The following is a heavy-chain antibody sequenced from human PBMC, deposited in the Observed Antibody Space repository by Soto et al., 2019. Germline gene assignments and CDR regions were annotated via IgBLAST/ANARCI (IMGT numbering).Heavy chain of an antibody. Sequence: GGSLRLSCAASGFTFSSYWMHWVRQVPGKGLLWVSRIDEYGSTINYADSVKGRFTISRDNARNTLYLEMNSLRAEDTALYYCVKGGYSYAYSAFDIWGQGTMVTVSS. J-gene: IGHJ3*02. CDR1: GFTFSSYW. CDR2: IDEYGSTI. CDR3: VKGGYSYAYSAFDI. V-gene: IGHV3-74*01. D-gene: IGHD3-16*01.